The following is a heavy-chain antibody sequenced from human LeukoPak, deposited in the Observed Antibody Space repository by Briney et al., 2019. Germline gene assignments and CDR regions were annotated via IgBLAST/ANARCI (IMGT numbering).Heavy chain of an antibody. CDR3: ARGRMDNWNSNWFDP. CDR1: GFTFSSYW. V-gene: IGHV3-7*03. CDR2: IKQDGSEK. D-gene: IGHD1-7*01. J-gene: IGHJ5*02. Sequence: PGGSLRLSCAASGFTFSSYWMSWARQAPGKGLEWVANIKQDGSEKYYVDSVKGRFTISRDNAKNSLYLQMNSLRAEDTAVYYCARGRMDNWNSNWFDPWGQGTLVTVSS.